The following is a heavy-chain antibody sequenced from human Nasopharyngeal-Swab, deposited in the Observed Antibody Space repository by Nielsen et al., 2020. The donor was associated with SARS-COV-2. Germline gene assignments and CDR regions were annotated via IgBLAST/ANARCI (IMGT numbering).Heavy chain of an antibody. D-gene: IGHD1-1*01. V-gene: IGHV1-18*01. CDR3: ARMFSGTTGILLLDYYYGMDV. CDR1: GYTFTSYG. CDR2: ISAYNGKT. Sequence: ASVKVSCKASGYTFTSYGIIWVRQAPGQGLEWMGWISAYNGKTNYAPKLKGRVTMTTDKSTSTAYMELRSLRSDDTAVYYCARMFSGTTGILLLDYYYGMDVWGQGTTVTVSS. J-gene: IGHJ6*02.